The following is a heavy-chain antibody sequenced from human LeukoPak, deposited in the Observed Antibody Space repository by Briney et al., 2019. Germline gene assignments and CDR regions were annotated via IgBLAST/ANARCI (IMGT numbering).Heavy chain of an antibody. V-gene: IGHV3-23*01. CDR2: VSGSGGTT. Sequence: GGSLRLSCAASGFTFSTYAMSWVRQAPGKGLEWVSAVSGSGGTTYYADSVKGRFTISRDNSKNTLYLQMNSLRAEDTAVYYCARQDYVWGSYRPSPDYWGQGTLVTVSS. D-gene: IGHD3-16*02. CDR1: GFTFSTYA. J-gene: IGHJ4*02. CDR3: ARQDYVWGSYRPSPDY.